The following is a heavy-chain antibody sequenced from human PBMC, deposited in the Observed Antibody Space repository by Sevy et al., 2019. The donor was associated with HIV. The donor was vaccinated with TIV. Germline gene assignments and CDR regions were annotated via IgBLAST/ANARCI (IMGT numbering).Heavy chain of an antibody. CDR3: ARVGCTITGCPFHDAFDI. D-gene: IGHD2-2*01. Sequence: GGSLRLSCAASGFTFSSYSVNWVRQAPGKGLEWVSYISGSSNYIYYADSVKGRFTISRDNAKNSLYLQMSSLRVEDTAVYYCARVGCTITGCPFHDAFDIWGQGTMVTVSS. CDR1: GFTFSSYS. J-gene: IGHJ3*02. V-gene: IGHV3-21*01. CDR2: ISGSSNYI.